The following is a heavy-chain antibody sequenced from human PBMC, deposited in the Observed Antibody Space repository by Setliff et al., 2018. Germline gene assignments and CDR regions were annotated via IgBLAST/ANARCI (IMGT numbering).Heavy chain of an antibody. CDR3: ARMSGFQYIDV. D-gene: IGHD3-3*01. Sequence: SETLSLTCTVSGGSVTSYYWSWIRQAAGKGLEWIGYIHFSGTTNYNPSLKSRVTISLDTSKNQFSLSLTSVTAEDTAVYYCARMSGFQYIDVWDKGTTVTVSS. CDR2: IHFSGTT. J-gene: IGHJ6*03. V-gene: IGHV4-4*09. CDR1: GGSVTSYY.